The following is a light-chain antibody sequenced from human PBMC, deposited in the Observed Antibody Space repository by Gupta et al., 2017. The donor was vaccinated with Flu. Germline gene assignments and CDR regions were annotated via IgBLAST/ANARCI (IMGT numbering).Light chain of an antibody. V-gene: IGLV1-44*01. CDR3: AAWDDSRNGDV. Sequence: SVLTQSLSASETPGQRVTITCTGSGSNFGSKNVSWYRHRPGTSPKLLIYNNYLRPSGVPDRISGSKSGTSASLAISGLQAEDEADYYCAAWDDSRNGDVFGTGTKVTVL. CDR2: NNY. J-gene: IGLJ1*01. CDR1: GSNFGSKN.